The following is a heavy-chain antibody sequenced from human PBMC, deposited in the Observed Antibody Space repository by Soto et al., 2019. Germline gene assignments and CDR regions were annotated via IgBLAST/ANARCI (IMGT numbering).Heavy chain of an antibody. CDR3: TRDDVDCGGGSCYGVPMDV. V-gene: IGHV3-66*01. J-gene: IGHJ6*04. Sequence: EVQLVESGGSLVQPGGSLRLSCAASGFTVNSKYMSWVRQAPGKGLEWVSLIQSGGSTYYAGSVKGRFTISRDNSENTLFLQMNSLRVEDTAVYYCTRDDVDCGGGSCYGVPMDVCGKGTTVTVSA. CDR1: GFTVNSKY. D-gene: IGHD2-15*01. CDR2: IQSGGST.